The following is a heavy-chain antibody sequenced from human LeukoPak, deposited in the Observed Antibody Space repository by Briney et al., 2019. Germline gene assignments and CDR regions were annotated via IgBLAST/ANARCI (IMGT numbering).Heavy chain of an antibody. Sequence: GGSLRLSCAASGFTFSSYAMHWVRQAPGKGLEWVAVISYDGSNKYYADSVKGRFTISRDNPKNTLYLQMNSLRAEDTAVYYCARDLGSYPRGEDYFDFWGQGTLVTVSS. CDR2: ISYDGSNK. CDR3: ARDLGSYPRGEDYFDF. CDR1: GFTFSSYA. J-gene: IGHJ4*02. V-gene: IGHV3-30*04. D-gene: IGHD3-10*01.